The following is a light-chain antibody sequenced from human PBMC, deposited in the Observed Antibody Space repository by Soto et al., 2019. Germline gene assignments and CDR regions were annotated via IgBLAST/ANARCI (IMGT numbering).Light chain of an antibody. J-gene: IGLJ1*01. V-gene: IGLV2-11*01. CDR3: CSYAGSPRYV. CDR1: SSDVGGYNY. CDR2: DVS. Sequence: QSALTQPRSVSGSPGQSVTISCTGTSSDVGGYNYVSWYQQHPGKAPKVMIYDVSERPPGVPDRFSGSKSGNTASLTISGLQAEDEADCYCCSYAGSPRYVLGTGTKQTVL.